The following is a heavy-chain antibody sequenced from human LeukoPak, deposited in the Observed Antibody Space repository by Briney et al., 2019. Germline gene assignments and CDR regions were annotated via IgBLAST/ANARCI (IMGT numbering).Heavy chain of an antibody. CDR2: INTDGSST. V-gene: IGHV3-74*01. Sequence: PGGSLRLSCAASGFTFSNYWMHWVRQAPGKGLVWVSRINTDGSSTDYADSVKGRFTISRDNAKNTLYLQMNSQRAEDTAVYYCARDLDGYRSGNAAWGQGTLVTVSS. D-gene: IGHD5-12*01. CDR1: GFTFSNYW. CDR3: ARDLDGYRSGNAA. J-gene: IGHJ4*02.